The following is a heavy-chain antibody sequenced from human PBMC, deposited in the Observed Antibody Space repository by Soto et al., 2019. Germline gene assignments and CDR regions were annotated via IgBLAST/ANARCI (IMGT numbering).Heavy chain of an antibody. Sequence: GGSLRLSCAASGFTFSGYALGWVRQAPGKGLEWVSGITASGGITYYTNSVKGRFTISRDNSKNILYLQMNSLRAEDTAIYYCAKAGYGSDVLWWFGPWGLGTLVTVSS. CDR1: GFTFSGYA. CDR2: ITASGGIT. D-gene: IGHD5-12*01. J-gene: IGHJ5*02. CDR3: AKAGYGSDVLWWFGP. V-gene: IGHV3-23*01.